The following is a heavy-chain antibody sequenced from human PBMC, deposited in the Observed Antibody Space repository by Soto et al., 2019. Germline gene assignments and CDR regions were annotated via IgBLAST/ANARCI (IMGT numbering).Heavy chain of an antibody. Sequence: PSETLSLTCTVSGGSISNYYWSWIRQPPGKGLEWIGYIYHSGSTYYNPSLKSRVTISVDTSKNQFSLKLSSVTAADTAVYYCARGPPHSHWGQGTLVTVSS. CDR2: IYHSGST. D-gene: IGHD2-21*01. CDR3: ARGPPHSH. V-gene: IGHV4-59*06. CDR1: GGSISNYY. J-gene: IGHJ4*02.